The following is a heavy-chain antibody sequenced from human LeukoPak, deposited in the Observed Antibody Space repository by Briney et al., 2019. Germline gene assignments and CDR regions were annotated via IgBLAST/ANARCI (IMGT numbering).Heavy chain of an antibody. Sequence: ASVKVSCKASGYTFTSYYMHWVRQAPGQGLEWMGIINPSGGSTSYAQKFQGRVTMTRDTSTSTVCMELSSLRSEDTAVYYCAKEGPTAAYYFDYWGQGTLVTVSS. CDR3: AKEGPTAAYYFDY. J-gene: IGHJ4*02. V-gene: IGHV1-46*01. D-gene: IGHD6-25*01. CDR1: GYTFTSYY. CDR2: INPSGGST.